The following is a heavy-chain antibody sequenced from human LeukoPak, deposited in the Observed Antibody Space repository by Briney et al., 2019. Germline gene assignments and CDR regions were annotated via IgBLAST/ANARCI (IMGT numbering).Heavy chain of an antibody. J-gene: IGHJ4*02. D-gene: IGHD3-22*01. CDR1: GFTFGSYA. CDR2: ISTSGGTT. V-gene: IGHV3-23*01. CDR3: AVMHRYYDGSGYWVQ. Sequence: GGSLRLSCAASGFTFGSYAMSWVRQAPGKGLEWVSGISTSGGTTSYAESVKGRFTVSRDNPRNTLYMEVNSLRDEDTAVYYCAVMHRYYDGSGYWVQWGQGTLVTVSS.